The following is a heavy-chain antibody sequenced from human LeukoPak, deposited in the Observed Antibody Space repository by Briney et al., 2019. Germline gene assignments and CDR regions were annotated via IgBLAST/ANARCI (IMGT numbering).Heavy chain of an antibody. Sequence: SETLSLTCTVSGGSISSYYWSWIRQPPGKGLEWIGYIYTSGSTNYNPSLKSRVTMSVDTSKNQFSLKLSSVTAADTAVYYCARGPYYYYMDVWGKGTTVTISS. V-gene: IGHV4-4*08. CDR2: IYTSGST. J-gene: IGHJ6*03. CDR3: ARGPYYYYMDV. CDR1: GGSISSYY.